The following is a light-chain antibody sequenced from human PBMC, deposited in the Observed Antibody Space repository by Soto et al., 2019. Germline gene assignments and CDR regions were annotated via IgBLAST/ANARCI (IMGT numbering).Light chain of an antibody. CDR3: CTYAGSTIYVL. V-gene: IGLV2-23*01. CDR1: SSEFGSYNI. Sequence: QSVLTQPASVSGSPGQSITISCTGASSEFGSYNIISWYQQHPAKAPKLIIYDGTKRPSGVSNRFSGSKSGNTASLTISGLQADDEADDYYCTYAGSTIYVLFGGGTKLTVL. CDR2: DGT. J-gene: IGLJ3*02.